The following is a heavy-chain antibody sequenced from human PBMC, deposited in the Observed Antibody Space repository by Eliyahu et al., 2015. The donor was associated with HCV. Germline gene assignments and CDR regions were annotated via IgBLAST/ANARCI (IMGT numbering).Heavy chain of an antibody. CDR1: GGSISTSY. CDR2: ISYNGRT. D-gene: IGHD5-12*01. J-gene: IGHJ5*02. CDR3: ARQSYSGYDSNWFDP. Sequence: QVQLQESGPGLVKPSETLXLTCTVSGGSISTSYWXWXRQTPGRGLEWIXYISYNGRTNYNLSLRSRVTISADTSKNQFSLKMSSMTASDAGVYFCARQSYSGYDSNWFDPWGQGTLVSVSS. V-gene: IGHV4-59*08.